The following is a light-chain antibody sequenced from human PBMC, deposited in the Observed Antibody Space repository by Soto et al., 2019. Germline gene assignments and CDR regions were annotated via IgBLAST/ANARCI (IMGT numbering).Light chain of an antibody. Sequence: QSVLTPPASVSGSPGQSITISCTGTSSDVGGYNYVSWYQQHPGKAPKLMIYDVSNRPSGVSNRFSGSKSGNTASLTISGLQAEDEADYYCGSYTSSSSLGVFGTGTKVTVL. CDR2: DVS. CDR3: GSYTSSSSLGV. V-gene: IGLV2-14*01. CDR1: SSDVGGYNY. J-gene: IGLJ1*01.